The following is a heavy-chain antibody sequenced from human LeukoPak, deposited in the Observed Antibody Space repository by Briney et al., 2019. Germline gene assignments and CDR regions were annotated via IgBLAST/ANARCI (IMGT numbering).Heavy chain of an antibody. CDR1: GFTFSSYS. V-gene: IGHV3-48*01. CDR2: ISSSSTI. J-gene: IGHJ4*02. D-gene: IGHD6-19*01. CDR3: ARGYSSGFDY. Sequence: GGSLRLSCAASGFTFSSYSMNWVRQAPGKGLEWVSYISSSSTIYYADSVKGRFTISRDNAKNSLYLQMNSLRAEDTAVYYCARGYSSGFDYWGQGTLVTVSS.